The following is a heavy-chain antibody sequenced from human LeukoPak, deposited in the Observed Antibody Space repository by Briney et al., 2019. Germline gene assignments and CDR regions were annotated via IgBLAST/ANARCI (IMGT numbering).Heavy chain of an antibody. J-gene: IGHJ6*04. D-gene: IGHD3-10*02. CDR1: GFTFRDFY. CDR3: AELGITMIGGV. Sequence: GGSLRLSCAASGFTFRDFYMRWIRRAPGKGLEWVSSISRSGSTKYYADSVKGRFTISRDNAKNSLFLQMNSLRAEDTAVYYCAELGITMIGGVWGKGTTVTISS. V-gene: IGHV3-11*04. CDR2: ISRSGSTK.